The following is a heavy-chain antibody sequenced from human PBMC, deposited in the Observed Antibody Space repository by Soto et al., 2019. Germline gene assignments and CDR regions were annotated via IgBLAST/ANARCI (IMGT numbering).Heavy chain of an antibody. D-gene: IGHD3-3*01. CDR2: IGTAGDT. J-gene: IGHJ6*02. CDR3: ARGSRFWSGYETNYYYGMDV. CDR1: GFTFSSYD. Sequence: PGGSLRLSCAASGFTFSSYDMHWVRQATGKGLEWVSAIGTAGDTYYPGSVKGRFTISRENAKNSLYLQMNSLRAGDTAVYYCARGSRFWSGYETNYYYGMDVWGHGTTVTVSS. V-gene: IGHV3-13*01.